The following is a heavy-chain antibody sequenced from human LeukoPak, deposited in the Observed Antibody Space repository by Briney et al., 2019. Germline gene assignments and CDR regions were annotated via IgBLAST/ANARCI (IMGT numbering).Heavy chain of an antibody. CDR2: ISAYNGNT. V-gene: IGHV1-18*01. CDR3: ARQGYSGHSQGAADY. Sequence: GASVRVSCKASGYTFSIYGFSWVRPAPGQGLEWMGWISAYNGNTNYAQKFQGRVTMTTDTSTSTAHMELRSLRSDDTAVYYCARQGYSGHSQGAADYWGQGTLVTVSS. D-gene: IGHD4-23*01. J-gene: IGHJ4*02. CDR1: GYTFSIYG.